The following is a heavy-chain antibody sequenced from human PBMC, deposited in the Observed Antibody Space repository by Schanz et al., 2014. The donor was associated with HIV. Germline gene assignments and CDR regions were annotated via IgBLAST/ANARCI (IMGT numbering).Heavy chain of an antibody. D-gene: IGHD3-16*01. CDR3: ARDGFYKRNKRFVILFDL. V-gene: IGHV3-48*02. Sequence: VQLVESGGGVVQPGGSLRLSCAASGFTFNMYAMNWVRQAPGKGLEWIVYTNAQGTSIYYADSVKGRFTVSRDNARSSMDLQMNSLRDEDTALYYCARDGFYKRNKRFVILFDLWGRGTLVTVSS. J-gene: IGHJ4*02. CDR1: GFTFNMYA. CDR2: TNAQGTSI.